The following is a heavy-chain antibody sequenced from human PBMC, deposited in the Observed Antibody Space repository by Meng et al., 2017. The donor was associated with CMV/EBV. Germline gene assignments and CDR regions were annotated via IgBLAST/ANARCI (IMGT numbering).Heavy chain of an antibody. CDR2: INHSGST. J-gene: IGHJ4*02. CDR3: ARGAYDFWSGKDDY. Sequence: GSLRLSCAVYGGSFSGYYWSWIRQPPGKGLEWIGKINHSGSTNYNPSLKSRVTISVDTSKNQFSLKLSSVTAAGTAVYYCARGAYDFWSGKDDYWNQGTLVTVSS. V-gene: IGHV4-34*01. CDR1: GGSFSGYY. D-gene: IGHD3-3*01.